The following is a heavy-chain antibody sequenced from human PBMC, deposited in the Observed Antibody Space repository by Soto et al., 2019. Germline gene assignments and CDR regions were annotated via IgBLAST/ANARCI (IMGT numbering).Heavy chain of an antibody. D-gene: IGHD6-13*01. J-gene: IGHJ5*02. V-gene: IGHV3-11*01. Sequence: QVQLVESGGGLVKPGGSLRLSCAASGFTFSHYYMSWIRQAPGKGLEWVSYISSSGSTIYYADSVKGRFTISRDNAKNSLYLQMNSLRAEDTAVYYCAREGPIGEQQLVVRGGYNWFDPWGQGTLVTVSS. CDR1: GFTFSHYY. CDR2: ISSSGSTI. CDR3: AREGPIGEQQLVVRGGYNWFDP.